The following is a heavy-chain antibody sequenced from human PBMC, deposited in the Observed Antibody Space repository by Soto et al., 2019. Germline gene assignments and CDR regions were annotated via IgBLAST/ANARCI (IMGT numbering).Heavy chain of an antibody. D-gene: IGHD2-2*01. CDR1: GYSFTSLD. CDR3: ARESSGPSDIVVVPAASPFDY. Sequence: ASVKVSCKASGYSFTSLDINWVRQTAGQGLEWMGWMQPSTGRTGYAQKLQGRVTMTTDTSTSTAYMELRSLRSDDTAVYYCARESSGPSDIVVVPAASPFDYWGQGTLVTVSS. J-gene: IGHJ4*02. V-gene: IGHV1-8*01. CDR2: MQPSTGRT.